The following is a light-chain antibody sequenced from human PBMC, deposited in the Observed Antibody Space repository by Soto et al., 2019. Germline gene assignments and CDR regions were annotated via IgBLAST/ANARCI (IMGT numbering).Light chain of an antibody. CDR3: ASWDGRLGAVI. CDR2: SNN. CDR1: SSNIGGTNY. V-gene: IGLV1-47*02. J-gene: IGLJ2*01. Sequence: QSVLTQPPSASGTPGQKVFISCSGSSSNIGGTNYAYWYQQLPGAAPKLLMHSNNLRPSGVPERISGSKFGTAASLAISGVRSEDEAVYYCASWDGRLGAVIFGGGTKLTVL.